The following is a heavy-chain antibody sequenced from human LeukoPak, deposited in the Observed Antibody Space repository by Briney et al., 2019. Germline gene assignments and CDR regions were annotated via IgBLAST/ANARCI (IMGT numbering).Heavy chain of an antibody. Sequence: ASVKVSCKASGYIFTSSYIHWVRQAPGQGLEWMGLINPGGDNTDYAQNFQGRVTMTRDTSTSTVYMGLSSLRSEDTAVYYCARIRDGYNDAYDIWGQGTMVTVSS. V-gene: IGHV1-46*01. D-gene: IGHD5-24*01. CDR3: ARIRDGYNDAYDI. J-gene: IGHJ3*02. CDR1: GYIFTSSY. CDR2: INPGGDNT.